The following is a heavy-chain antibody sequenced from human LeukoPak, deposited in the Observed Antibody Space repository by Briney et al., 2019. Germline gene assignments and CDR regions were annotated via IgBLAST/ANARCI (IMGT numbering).Heavy chain of an antibody. CDR2: IDPSDSYT. CDR1: GYRFTTYW. CDR3: ARLRYYDSSGSLDY. D-gene: IGHD3-22*01. V-gene: IGHV5-10-1*01. J-gene: IGHJ4*02. Sequence: GESLTISCQGSGYRFTTYWIHWVRPMPGKGLEWMGGIDPSDSYTNYSPSFQGHVTMSVDKSISTAYLQWSSLKASDTAMYYCARLRYYDSSGSLDYWGQGTLVTVSS.